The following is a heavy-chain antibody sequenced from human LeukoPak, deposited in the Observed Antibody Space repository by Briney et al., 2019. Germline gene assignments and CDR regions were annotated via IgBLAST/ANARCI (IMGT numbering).Heavy chain of an antibody. V-gene: IGHV4-30-2*01. D-gene: IGHD4-17*01. J-gene: IGHJ4*02. CDR1: GGSISSGGYS. CDR2: IYHSGGT. Sequence: SQTLSLTCAVSGGSISSGGYSWSWIRQPPGKGLEWIGYIYHSGGTYYNPSLKSRVTISVDRSKNQFSLKLSSVTAADTAVYYCARGSGDEFQNYFDYWGQGTLVTVSS. CDR3: ARGSGDEFQNYFDY.